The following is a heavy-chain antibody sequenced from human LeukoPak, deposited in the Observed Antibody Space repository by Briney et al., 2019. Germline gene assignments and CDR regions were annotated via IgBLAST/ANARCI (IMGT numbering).Heavy chain of an antibody. CDR3: ARERSASQRVDY. J-gene: IGHJ4*02. V-gene: IGHV3-48*01. D-gene: IGHD6-25*01. Sequence: GGSLRLSCAASGFTFSNYVMSWVRQAPGKGLEWVSYINHNAETIFYSDFVKGRFTISRDNAKNSLYLQMNSLRAEDTAVYYCARERSASQRVDYWGQGTLVTVSS. CDR1: GFTFSNYV. CDR2: INHNAETI.